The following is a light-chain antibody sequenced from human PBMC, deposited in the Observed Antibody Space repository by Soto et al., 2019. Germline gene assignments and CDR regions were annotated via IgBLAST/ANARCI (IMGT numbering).Light chain of an antibody. Sequence: DIQMTQSPSTLSASVGDRVTITCRASQSISSWLAWYQQKPGKAPKLLIYKASSLESGVPSRFSGSGSGTEFTLTISSLQPDAFATYYCQQYNSYSWTFCQGTKLDIK. CDR3: QQYNSYSWT. CDR1: QSISSW. CDR2: KAS. J-gene: IGKJ1*01. V-gene: IGKV1-5*03.